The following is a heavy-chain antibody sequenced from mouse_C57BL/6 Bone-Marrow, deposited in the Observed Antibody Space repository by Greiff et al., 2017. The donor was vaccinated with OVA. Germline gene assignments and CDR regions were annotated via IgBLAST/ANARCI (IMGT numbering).Heavy chain of an antibody. CDR2: IDPSDSYT. D-gene: IGHD1-1*01. V-gene: IGHV1-50*01. Sequence: QVQLQQPGAELVKPGASVKLSCKASGYTFTSYWMQWVKQRPGQGLEWIGEIDPSDSYTNYNQKFKGKATLTVDTSSSTAYMQLSSLTSEDSAVYYCARDRIYYYGSRYWYFDVWGTGTTVTVSS. CDR1: GYTFTSYW. CDR3: ARDRIYYYGSRYWYFDV. J-gene: IGHJ1*03.